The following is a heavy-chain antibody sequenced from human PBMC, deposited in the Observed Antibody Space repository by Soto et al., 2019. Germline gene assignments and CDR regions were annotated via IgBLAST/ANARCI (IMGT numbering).Heavy chain of an antibody. CDR2: INAGNGNT. J-gene: IGHJ5*02. D-gene: IGHD3-22*01. V-gene: IGHV1-3*01. Sequence: GASVKVSCKASGYTFTSYAMHWVRQAPGQRLEWMGWINAGNGNTKYSQKFQGRVTITRDTSASTAYMELRSLRSDDTAVYYCARDLGVYYDLENNNWFDPWGQGTAVTVAS. CDR3: ARDLGVYYDLENNNWFDP. CDR1: GYTFTSYA.